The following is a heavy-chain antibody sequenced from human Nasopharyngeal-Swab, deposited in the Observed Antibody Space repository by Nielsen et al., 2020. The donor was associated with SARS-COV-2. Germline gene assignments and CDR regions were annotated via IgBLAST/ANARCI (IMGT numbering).Heavy chain of an antibody. Sequence: GGSLRLSCAASGFTFSSYAMSWVRQAPGKGLEWVSAISGSGGSTYYADSVKGRFTISRDNSKNTLYLQMNSLRAEDTAVYYCAKGLGYCSSTSCARKAYFDYWGQGTLVTVSS. CDR3: AKGLGYCSSTSCARKAYFDY. CDR2: ISGSGGST. CDR1: GFTFSSYA. J-gene: IGHJ4*02. V-gene: IGHV3-23*01. D-gene: IGHD2-2*03.